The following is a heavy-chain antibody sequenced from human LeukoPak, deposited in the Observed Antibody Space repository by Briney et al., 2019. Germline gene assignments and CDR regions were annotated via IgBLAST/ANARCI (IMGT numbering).Heavy chain of an antibody. CDR3: ARRELLRGNFDY. CDR1: GFTFSSYD. J-gene: IGHJ4*02. CDR2: ISSSGSTI. V-gene: IGHV3-48*03. Sequence: GGSLRLSCAASGFTFSSYDMNWVRQAPGKGQEWVSYISSSGSTIYYADSVKGRFTISRDNAKNSLYLQMNSLRAEDTAVYYCARRELLRGNFDYWGQGTLVTVSS. D-gene: IGHD1-26*01.